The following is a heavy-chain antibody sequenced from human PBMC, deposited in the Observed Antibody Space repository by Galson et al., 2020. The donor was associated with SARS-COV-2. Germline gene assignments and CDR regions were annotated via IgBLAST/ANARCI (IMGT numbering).Heavy chain of an antibody. V-gene: IGHV3-11*01. CDR3: ARLTAGYSSSWHFDY. J-gene: IGHJ4*02. D-gene: IGHD6-13*01. CDR2: ISSSGSTI. CDR1: GFTFSDYY. Sequence: GESLKISCAASGFTFSDYYISWIRQAPGKGLAWVSYISSSGSTIYYADSVKGRFTISRDNAKNSLYLQMNSLRAEDTAVYYCARLTAGYSSSWHFDYWGQGTLVTVSS.